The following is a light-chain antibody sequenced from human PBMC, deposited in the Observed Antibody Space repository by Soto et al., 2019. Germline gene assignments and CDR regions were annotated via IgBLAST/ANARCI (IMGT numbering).Light chain of an antibody. CDR3: ISYTSSTTPV. Sequence: QSALTQPASVSGSPGQSITISCTGTSSDIGGYNYVSWYQQHPGKAPKLMVYEVINRPSGVSNRFSGSKSVSTASLTISGLQAEDEADYYCISYTSSTTPVFGGGTKVTVL. V-gene: IGLV2-14*01. CDR1: SSDIGGYNY. J-gene: IGLJ3*02. CDR2: EVI.